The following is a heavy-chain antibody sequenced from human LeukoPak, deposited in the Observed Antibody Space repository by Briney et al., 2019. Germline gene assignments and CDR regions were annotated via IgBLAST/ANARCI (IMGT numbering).Heavy chain of an antibody. V-gene: IGHV4-39*01. D-gene: IGHD3-3*01. Sequence: SETLSLTCTVSGGSISSSSYYWGWIRQPPGKGLEWIGSIYYSGSTYYNPSLKSRVTISVDTSKNQFSLKLSSVTAADTAVYYCARYNYDFWSGYSKWFDPWGQGTLVTVSS. J-gene: IGHJ5*02. CDR2: IYYSGST. CDR1: GGSISSSSYY. CDR3: ARYNYDFWSGYSKWFDP.